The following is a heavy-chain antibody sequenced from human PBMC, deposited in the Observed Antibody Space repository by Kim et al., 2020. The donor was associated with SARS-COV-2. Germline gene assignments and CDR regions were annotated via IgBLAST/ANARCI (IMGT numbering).Heavy chain of an antibody. V-gene: IGHV3-21*01. CDR3: ARGSYQLHYYYGMDV. Sequence: GSVKGQFTIDRDNAKNSLYLQMNSLRAEDTAVYDCARGSYQLHYYYGMDVWGQGTTVTVSS. J-gene: IGHJ6*02. D-gene: IGHD2-2*01.